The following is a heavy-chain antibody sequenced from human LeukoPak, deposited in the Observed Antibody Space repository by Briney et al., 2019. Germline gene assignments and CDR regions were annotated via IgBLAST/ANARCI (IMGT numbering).Heavy chain of an antibody. CDR3: QRGGNFAFDI. Sequence: SETLSLTCVLYGGSSSGYYWSWIRQPPGKGLEWIGEINHSRSTNYNPSLKSRVTISVDTSKNQFSLKLSSVSAADTAVYYCQRGGNFAFDIWGQGTMVTVSS. V-gene: IGHV4-34*01. D-gene: IGHD3-10*01. CDR1: GGSSSGYY. J-gene: IGHJ3*02. CDR2: INHSRST.